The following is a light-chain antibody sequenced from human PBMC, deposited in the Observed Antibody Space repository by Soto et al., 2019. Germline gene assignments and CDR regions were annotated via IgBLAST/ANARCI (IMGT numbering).Light chain of an antibody. Sequence: EIVLTQSPGTLSLSPGERATLSCRASQSVSSSYLAWYQQKPGQAPRLLNDGSSNGATGIPERFSGGAAGTDFTPTSSRLEQEDFAVYYRQHYCSSDTFGQGTKVDIK. CDR1: QSVSSSY. V-gene: IGKV3-20*01. CDR2: GSS. CDR3: QHYCSSDT. J-gene: IGKJ1*01.